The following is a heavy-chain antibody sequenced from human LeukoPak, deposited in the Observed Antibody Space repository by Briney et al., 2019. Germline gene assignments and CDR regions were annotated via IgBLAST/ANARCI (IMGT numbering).Heavy chain of an antibody. CDR3: ASLYSSGPTGFDY. CDR1: GGSISSYY. D-gene: IGHD6-19*01. CDR2: IYYSGST. Sequence: SGTLSLTCTASGGSISSYYWSWIRQPPGKGLEWIGYIYYSGSTNYNPSLKSRVTISVDTSKNQFSLKLSSVTAADTAVYYCASLYSSGPTGFDYWGQGTLVTVSP. V-gene: IGHV4-59*12. J-gene: IGHJ4*02.